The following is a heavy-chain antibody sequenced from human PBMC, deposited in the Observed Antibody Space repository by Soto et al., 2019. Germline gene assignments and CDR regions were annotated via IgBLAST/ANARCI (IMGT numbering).Heavy chain of an antibody. CDR3: AKPPSSSWSPFDY. V-gene: IGHV3-23*01. CDR2: ISGSGGST. CDR1: GFTFSRYA. D-gene: IGHD6-13*01. J-gene: IGHJ4*02. Sequence: EVQLLESGGGLVQPGGSLRLSCAASGFTFSRYAMSWVRQAPCKGLEWVSAISGSGGSTYYADSVKGRFTISRDNSKNTLYLQMNSLRAEDTAVYYCAKPPSSSWSPFDYWGQGTLVTVSS.